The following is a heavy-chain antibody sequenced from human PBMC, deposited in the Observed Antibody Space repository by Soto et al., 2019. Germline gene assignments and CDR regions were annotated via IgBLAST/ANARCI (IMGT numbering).Heavy chain of an antibody. CDR1: GASISSGGYD. V-gene: IGHV4-31*03. CDR3: AASCVGCGGFNYYGMDV. D-gene: IGHD2-21*01. J-gene: IGHJ6*02. Sequence: QVQLQESGPGLVKPSQTLSLTCSVSGASISSGGYDWNWIRQHLGKGLEWIGYIYYSGTTYYNPSLKSRVTISVDTSKNQFSLKLSSVTAADTAVYYCAASCVGCGGFNYYGMDVWGQGTTVTVSS. CDR2: IYYSGTT.